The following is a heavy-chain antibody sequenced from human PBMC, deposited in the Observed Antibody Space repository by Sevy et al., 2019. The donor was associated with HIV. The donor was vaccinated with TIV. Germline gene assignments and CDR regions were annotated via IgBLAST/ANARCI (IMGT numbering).Heavy chain of an antibody. D-gene: IGHD2-2*01. J-gene: IGHJ5*02. V-gene: IGHV4-34*01. CDR3: ARSPPVVVVPGAPSWFDP. Sequence: SETLSLTCAVHGGSFSGYYWSWIRESPGKGLEWIGEINDSGITNYNPSLKSRVTISVDTSKKEFSLRLRYVTAADTAVYYCARSPPVVVVPGAPSWFDPWGQGTLVTVSS. CDR1: GGSFSGYY. CDR2: INDSGIT.